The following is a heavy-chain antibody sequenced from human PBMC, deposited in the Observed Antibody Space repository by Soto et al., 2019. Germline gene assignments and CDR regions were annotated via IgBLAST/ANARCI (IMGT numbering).Heavy chain of an antibody. D-gene: IGHD2-15*01. CDR3: TTDPGVVVVVDGVNSPFDY. J-gene: IGHJ4*02. Sequence: EVQLVESGGGLVKPGGSLRLSCGASSFTFSDALMNWVRQAAGKGLEWVGHIKSKTDGETTEYAAPVKGRFTISRDDSKNTLYLQMNSLKTEDTAVYYCTTDPGVVVVVDGVNSPFDYWGQGTLVTVSS. V-gene: IGHV3-15*07. CDR2: IKSKTDGETT. CDR1: SFTFSDAL.